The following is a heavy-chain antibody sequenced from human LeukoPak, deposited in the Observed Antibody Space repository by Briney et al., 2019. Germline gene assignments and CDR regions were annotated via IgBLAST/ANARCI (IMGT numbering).Heavy chain of an antibody. J-gene: IGHJ5*02. V-gene: IGHV4-59*01. Sequence: SETLSPTCTVSGGSISSYYWSWIRQPPGKGLEWIGYIYYSGSTNYNPSLKSRVTISVDTSKNQFSLKLSSVTAADTAVYYCARGSLAWFDPWGQGTLVTVSS. CDR3: ARGSLAWFDP. CDR1: GGSISSYY. CDR2: IYYSGST.